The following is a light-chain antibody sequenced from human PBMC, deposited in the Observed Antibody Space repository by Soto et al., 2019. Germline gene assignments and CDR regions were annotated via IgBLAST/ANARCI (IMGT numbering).Light chain of an antibody. Sequence: QSALTQPASVSGSPGQSVTISCTGSSSDVGTYDLVSWYQQHPGKAPKILIYEGTKRPSGVSNRFSGSKSGNTASLTISGLHAQRGAEYCFCSYAGFRDLVLGGG. J-gene: IGLJ3*02. CDR1: SSDVGTYDL. V-gene: IGLV2-23*01. CDR3: CSYAGFRDLV. CDR2: EGT.